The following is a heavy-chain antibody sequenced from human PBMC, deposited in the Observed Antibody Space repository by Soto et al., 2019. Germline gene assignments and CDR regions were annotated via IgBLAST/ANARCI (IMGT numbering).Heavy chain of an antibody. CDR3: ARELGGSWYNWFDP. V-gene: IGHV3-53*01. Sequence: GGSLRLSCAVSGFTVSSNSITWVRQAPGQGLEWVSVLHSDVSTYYVDSVKGRFVISRDNSKNTVYLQMNSLRAEDTAIYYCARELGGSWYNWFDPWGQGTLVTVSS. CDR2: LHSDVST. J-gene: IGHJ5*02. CDR1: GFTVSSNS. D-gene: IGHD2-15*01.